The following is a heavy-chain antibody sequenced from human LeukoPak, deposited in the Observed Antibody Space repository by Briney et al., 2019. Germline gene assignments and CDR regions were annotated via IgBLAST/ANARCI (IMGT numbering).Heavy chain of an antibody. Sequence: GGSLRLSCAASGFTFSDYYMSWIRQAPGKGLEWVSYISSSSSYTNYADSVKGRFTISRDNAKNSLYLRMNSLRAEDTAVYYCARDSIAAALYYFDYWGQGTLVTVSS. J-gene: IGHJ4*02. D-gene: IGHD6-13*01. V-gene: IGHV3-11*06. CDR3: ARDSIAAALYYFDY. CDR2: ISSSSSYT. CDR1: GFTFSDYY.